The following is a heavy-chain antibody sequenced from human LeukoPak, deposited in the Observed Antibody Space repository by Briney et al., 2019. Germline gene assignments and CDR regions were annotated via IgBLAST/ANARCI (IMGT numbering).Heavy chain of an antibody. Sequence: GGSLRLSCAASGFIFSKYGMHWVRQAPGRGLEWVAVIWNDGSYEHYTDSVKGRFTISRDNSKNTLFLQLNSLRPEDTAVYYYAKPTWGSGSFLIDFWGQGTLVTVSS. CDR2: IWNDGSYE. CDR3: AKPTWGSGSFLIDF. CDR1: GFIFSKYG. D-gene: IGHD1-26*01. J-gene: IGHJ4*02. V-gene: IGHV3-33*06.